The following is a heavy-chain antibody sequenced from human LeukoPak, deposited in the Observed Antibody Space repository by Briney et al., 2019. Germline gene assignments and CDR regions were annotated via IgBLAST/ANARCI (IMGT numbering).Heavy chain of an antibody. CDR3: ARGSPYGDADY. CDR2: IYYSGST. CDR1: GGSISSYY. V-gene: IGHV4-59*01. J-gene: IGHJ4*02. Sequence: PSETLSLTCTVSGGSISSYYWSWIRQPPGKGLEWIGYIYYSGSTNYNPSLKSRVTISVDTSKNQFSLKLSSVTAADTAVYYCARGSPYGDADYWGQGTLVTVSS. D-gene: IGHD4-17*01.